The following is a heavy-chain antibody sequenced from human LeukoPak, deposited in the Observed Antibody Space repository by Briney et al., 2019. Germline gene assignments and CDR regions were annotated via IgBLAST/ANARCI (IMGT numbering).Heavy chain of an antibody. CDR2: INHSANT. Sequence: SETLSLTCAVYGGSFSGYYWSWIRQPPGKGLEWIGEINHSANTNYNPSLKSRVTISVDTSKNQFSLRLTSVTAADTAVYYCASGVGQPTDTSGGYGGQGTLVTVSS. D-gene: IGHD3-10*01. CDR3: ASGVGQPTDTSGGY. V-gene: IGHV4-34*01. CDR1: GGSFSGYY. J-gene: IGHJ4*02.